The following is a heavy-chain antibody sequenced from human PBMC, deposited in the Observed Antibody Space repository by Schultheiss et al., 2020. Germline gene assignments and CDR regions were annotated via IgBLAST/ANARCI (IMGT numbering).Heavy chain of an antibody. CDR3: ARDVHKYSGTQYGAY. V-gene: IGHV3-7*01. D-gene: IGHD1-26*01. CDR1: GFTLKNYW. Sequence: GESLKISCVASGFTLKNYWMSWVRQAPVKGLEWVANIKEDGSQTNYVDSVKGRFTISRDNAKNSLLLRMNSLRAEDTAVYYCARDVHKYSGTQYGAYWGQGTLVTVSS. J-gene: IGHJ4*02. CDR2: IKEDGSQT.